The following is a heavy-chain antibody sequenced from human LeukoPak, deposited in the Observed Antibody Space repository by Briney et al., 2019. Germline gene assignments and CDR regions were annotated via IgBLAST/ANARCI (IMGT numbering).Heavy chain of an antibody. D-gene: IGHD6-13*01. CDR2: ISGGGEST. CDR3: AKERSSRWYVNSLDY. Sequence: PGGSLRLSCAAPGFTFSTYAISWVRQAPGKGLEWVSGISGGGESTYYADSVKGRLTISRDNSKKTLYLQMNSLRADDTAVYYCAKERSSRWYVNSLDYWGQGTLVTVSS. CDR1: GFTFSTYA. V-gene: IGHV3-23*01. J-gene: IGHJ4*02.